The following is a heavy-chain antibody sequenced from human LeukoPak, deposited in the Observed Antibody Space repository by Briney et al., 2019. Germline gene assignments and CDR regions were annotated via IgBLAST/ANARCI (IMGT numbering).Heavy chain of an antibody. D-gene: IGHD4-17*01. Sequence: GGSLRLSCAVSGFTVSNNYMSWVRQAPGKGLEWVSSIYSGGSTYYADSVKGRLTISRDNSKNTLYLQMNSLRAEDTAVYYCARRGYGDHAPFDYWGQGTLVTVSS. J-gene: IGHJ4*02. CDR1: GFTVSNNY. CDR2: IYSGGST. V-gene: IGHV3-66*04. CDR3: ARRGYGDHAPFDY.